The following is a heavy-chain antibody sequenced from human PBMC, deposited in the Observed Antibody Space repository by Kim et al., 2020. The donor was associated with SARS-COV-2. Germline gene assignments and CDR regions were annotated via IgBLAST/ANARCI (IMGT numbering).Heavy chain of an antibody. CDR3: AKLGYITIFGVVIIDGMDV. Sequence: GRFTISRDNAKNTLYLQMNSLRAEDTAVYYCAKLGYITIFGVVIIDGMDVWGQGTTVTVSS. V-gene: IGHV3-23*01. D-gene: IGHD3-3*01. J-gene: IGHJ6*02.